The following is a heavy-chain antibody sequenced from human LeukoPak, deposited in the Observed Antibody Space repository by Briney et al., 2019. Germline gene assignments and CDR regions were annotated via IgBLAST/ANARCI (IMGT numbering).Heavy chain of an antibody. CDR2: IYTGGST. Sequence: SETLSLTCTVSGGSISSGNYYWSWIRQPAGKGLEWIGHIYTGGSTNYIPSLKSRVTISVDTSKNQFSLNLSSMTAADTAVYYCARDILDNFWSGYYRSTYVCQLWGQGTLLSVSS. J-gene: IGHJ1*01. V-gene: IGHV4-61*09. CDR1: GGSISSGNYY. D-gene: IGHD3-3*01. CDR3: ARDILDNFWSGYYRSTYVCQL.